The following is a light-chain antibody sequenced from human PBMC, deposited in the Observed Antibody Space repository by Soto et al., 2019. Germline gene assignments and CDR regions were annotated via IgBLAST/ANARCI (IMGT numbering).Light chain of an antibody. CDR1: QSVSNSY. V-gene: IGKV3-20*01. CDR3: QQYGSSPWT. CDR2: GAS. Sequence: EIVFTQSPGTLSLSPGERATLSCRASQSVSNSYLAWYQQKPGQAPRLLIYGASSRATGIPDRFSGSGSGTDFILTISRLEPEDFAVYYCQQYGSSPWTFGQGTKVDIK. J-gene: IGKJ1*01.